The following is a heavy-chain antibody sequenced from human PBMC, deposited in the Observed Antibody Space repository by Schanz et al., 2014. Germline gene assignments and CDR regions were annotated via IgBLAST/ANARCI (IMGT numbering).Heavy chain of an antibody. CDR1: GFTFTNYW. CDR2: INLDGSGK. CDR3: AKQFLSYYFYGMDV. Sequence: EVQLVESGGGLVQPGGSLRLSCAASGFTFTNYWMTWVRQAPGKGLEWVANINLDGSGKIYLGSVRGRFAISRDDAQNSVYLQMNSLRSEDTAVYYCAKQFLSYYFYGMDVWGQGTTVSVSS. D-gene: IGHD4-4*01. V-gene: IGHV3-7*01. J-gene: IGHJ6*02.